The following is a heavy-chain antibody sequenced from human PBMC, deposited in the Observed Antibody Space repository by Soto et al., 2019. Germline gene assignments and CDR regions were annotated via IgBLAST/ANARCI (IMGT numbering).Heavy chain of an antibody. V-gene: IGHV1-2*02. J-gene: IGHJ4*02. Sequence: ASVKVSCKTSGYTFTGYYTHWVRQTPGQVLEWMGWINPNSGDTHYAQKFQGRVTMTRDMSISTAYLELSRLRSDDTATYYCTREANYCSSTNCHIDYWGQGTLVTVSS. D-gene: IGHD2-2*01. CDR3: TREANYCSSTNCHIDY. CDR1: GYTFTGYY. CDR2: INPNSGDT.